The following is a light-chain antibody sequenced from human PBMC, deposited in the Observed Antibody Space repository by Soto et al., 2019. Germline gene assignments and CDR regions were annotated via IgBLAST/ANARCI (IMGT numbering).Light chain of an antibody. CDR1: SSDVGRYIY. J-gene: IGLJ1*01. V-gene: IGLV2-8*01. CDR2: EVS. CDR3: SSYGGSNNYV. Sequence: QSVLTQPPFASGSPGQSVTISCTGTSSDVGRYIYVSWYQQHPGKAPKIIMYEVSKGPSGVPDRFSGSKSGNTASLTVSGLQAEDEADYYCSSYGGSNNYVFGTGTKLTVL.